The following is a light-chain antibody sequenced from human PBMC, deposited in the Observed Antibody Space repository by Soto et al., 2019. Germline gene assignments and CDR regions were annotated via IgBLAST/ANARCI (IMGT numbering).Light chain of an antibody. CDR2: ETS. V-gene: IGKV1-39*01. Sequence: DIQITQSPSSLSASVGDRVTISCRASQSLGRRLTWYQQKPGEAPKLLIYETSNLQNGVPSRFSGSGSETDFTLTINSLQPEDFATYYCQQSFGPPYTFGQGTKLE. CDR3: QQSFGPPYT. CDR1: QSLGRR. J-gene: IGKJ2*01.